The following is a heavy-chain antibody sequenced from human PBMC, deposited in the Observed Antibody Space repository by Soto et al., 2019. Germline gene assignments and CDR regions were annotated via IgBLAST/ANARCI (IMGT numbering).Heavy chain of an antibody. CDR3: AREISGGGTLNWFDP. V-gene: IGHV1-2*02. CDR1: GYNFSDYY. CDR2: VSPKSCGT. D-gene: IGHD2-8*02. J-gene: IGHJ5*02. Sequence: ASVKVSCKASGYNFSDYYIHWVRQAPGQGLEWLGWVSPKSCGTNYAQKFKGRVTMTRDTSSNTVYMDLSGLKSDDTAVFYCAREISGGGTLNWFDPWGQGTLVTVSS.